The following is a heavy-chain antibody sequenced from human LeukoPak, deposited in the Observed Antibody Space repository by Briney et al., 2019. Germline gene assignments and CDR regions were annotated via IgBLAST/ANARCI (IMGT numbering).Heavy chain of an antibody. CDR2: IYTSGST. CDR3: ARDRPDYDILTGYLLGWFDP. CDR1: GGSISSYY. D-gene: IGHD3-9*01. J-gene: IGHJ5*02. V-gene: IGHV4-4*07. Sequence: SETLSLTCTVSGGSISSYYWSWIRQPAGKGLEWIGRIYTSGSTNYNPSLKSRVTMSVDTSKNKFSLKLSSVTAADTAVYYCARDRPDYDILTGYLLGWFDPWGQGTLVTVSS.